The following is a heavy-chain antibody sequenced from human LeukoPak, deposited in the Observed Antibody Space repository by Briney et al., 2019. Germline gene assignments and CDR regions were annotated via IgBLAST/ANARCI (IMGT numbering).Heavy chain of an antibody. J-gene: IGHJ4*02. CDR1: GYTFTNYA. V-gene: IGHV1-18*01. CDR2: ISAYNGNT. Sequence: ASVKVSCKASGYTFTNYAMNWVRQAPGQGLEWMGWISAYNGNTNYAQKLQGRVTMTTDTSTSTAYMELRSLRSDDTAVYYCASVSYSSGSDYWGQGTLVTVSS. CDR3: ASVSYSSGSDY. D-gene: IGHD6-19*01.